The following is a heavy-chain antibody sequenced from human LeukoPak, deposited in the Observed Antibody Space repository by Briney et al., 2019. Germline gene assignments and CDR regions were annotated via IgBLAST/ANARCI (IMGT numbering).Heavy chain of an antibody. CDR3: ANPFKPWGKWVTR. J-gene: IGHJ1*01. CDR2: LSGRANNT. CDR1: VFIFRSYA. D-gene: IGHD7-27*01. Sequence: GGSLRLFCASPVFIFRSYAMSGVRQPSAQGLEDVTALSGRANNTYYTDAVKNGLPIPRHNYNNRVYLHMNRQISEHAAIYYCANPFKPWGKWVTRWGQGTLVSVSS. V-gene: IGHV3-23*01.